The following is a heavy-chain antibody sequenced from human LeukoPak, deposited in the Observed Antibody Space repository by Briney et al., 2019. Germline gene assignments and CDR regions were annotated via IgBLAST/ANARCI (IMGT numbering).Heavy chain of an antibody. Sequence: SETLSLTCAVYGGSFSGYYWSWIRQPPGEGLEWIGEINHSGSTNYNPSLKSRVTISVDTSKNQFSLKLSSVTAADTAVYYCARSGDGGYRGDWFDPWGQGTLVTVSS. CDR3: ARSGDGGYRGDWFDP. J-gene: IGHJ5*02. CDR1: GGSFSGYY. D-gene: IGHD5-12*01. V-gene: IGHV4-34*01. CDR2: INHSGST.